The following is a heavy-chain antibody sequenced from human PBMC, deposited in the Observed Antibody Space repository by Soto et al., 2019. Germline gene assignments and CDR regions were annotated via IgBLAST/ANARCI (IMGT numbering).Heavy chain of an antibody. CDR2: IIPIFGTA. J-gene: IGHJ4*02. V-gene: IGHV1-69*13. D-gene: IGHD1-20*01. Sequence: SVKVSCKASGGTFSSYAISWVRQAPGQGLEWMGGIIPIFGTANYAQKFQGRVTITADESTSTAYMELSSLRSEDTAVYYCASPGITGTFLFDYWGQGTLVTVSS. CDR3: ASPGITGTFLFDY. CDR1: GGTFSSYA.